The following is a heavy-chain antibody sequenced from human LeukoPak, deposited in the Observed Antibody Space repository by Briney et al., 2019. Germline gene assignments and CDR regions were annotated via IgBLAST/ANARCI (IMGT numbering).Heavy chain of an antibody. CDR1: GFTFDDYA. CDR2: ISWNSGSI. V-gene: IGHV3-9*01. Sequence: GGSLRLSCAASGFTFDDYAMHWVRQAPGKGLEWVSGISWNSGSIGYADSVKGRFTISRDNAKNSLYLQMNSLRAEDTALYYCAKSPSKILWFGELSGAFDIWGQGTMVTVSS. D-gene: IGHD3-10*01. CDR3: AKSPSKILWFGELSGAFDI. J-gene: IGHJ3*02.